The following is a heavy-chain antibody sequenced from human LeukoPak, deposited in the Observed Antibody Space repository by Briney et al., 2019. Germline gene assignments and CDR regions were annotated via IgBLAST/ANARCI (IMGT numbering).Heavy chain of an antibody. V-gene: IGHV3-21*01. CDR3: ASPGYCSSTSCYTSDDAFDI. J-gene: IGHJ3*02. Sequence: GGSLRLSCAASGFTFSSYSMNWVRQAPGKGLEWVSYISSSSYIYYADSVKGRFTISRDNAKNSLYLQMNSLRAEDTAVYYCASPGYCSSTSCYTSDDAFDIWGQGTMLTVSS. D-gene: IGHD2-2*02. CDR1: GFTFSSYS. CDR2: ISSSSYI.